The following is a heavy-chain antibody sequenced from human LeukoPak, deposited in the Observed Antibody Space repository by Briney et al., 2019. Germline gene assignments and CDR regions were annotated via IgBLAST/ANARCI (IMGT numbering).Heavy chain of an antibody. Sequence: PGGSLRLSCAASGFTFSSYGMHWVRQAPGKGLEWVAFIRYDGSNKYYADSVKGRFTISRDNSKNTLYLQMNSLRAEDTAVYYCAKAQRKVDGLDYWGQGTLVTVSS. CDR3: AKAQRKVDGLDY. CDR2: IRYDGSNK. J-gene: IGHJ4*02. CDR1: GFTFSSYG. V-gene: IGHV3-30*02. D-gene: IGHD5-24*01.